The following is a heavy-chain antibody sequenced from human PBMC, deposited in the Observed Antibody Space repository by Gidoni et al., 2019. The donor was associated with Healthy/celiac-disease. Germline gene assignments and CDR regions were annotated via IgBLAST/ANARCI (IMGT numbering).Heavy chain of an antibody. CDR1: GYSISSGYY. CDR2: IYHCGST. V-gene: IGHV4-38-2*01. J-gene: IGHJ4*02. Sequence: QVQLQESGPGLVTPSETLSLTCAVSGYSISSGYYWGWIRQPPGKGLEWIGGIYHCGSTYYNPSLKSRVTISVDTPKNQFSLKLSSVTAADTAVYYCASAGEGGWYEVGYWGQGTLVTVSS. D-gene: IGHD6-19*01. CDR3: ASAGEGGWYEVGY.